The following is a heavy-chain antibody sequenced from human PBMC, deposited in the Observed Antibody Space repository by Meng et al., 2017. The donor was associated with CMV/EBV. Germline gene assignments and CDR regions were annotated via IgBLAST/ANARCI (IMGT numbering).Heavy chain of an antibody. J-gene: IGHJ6*02. CDR2: IIPTLGIA. CDR3: ARRGSSGWPYYYYGMDV. Sequence: SVKVSCKASGGTFSSYTISWVRQAPGQGLEWMGRIIPTLGIANYAQKFQGRVTITADKSTSTAYMELSSLRSEDTAVYYCARRGSSGWPYYYYGMDVWGQGTAVTVSS. V-gene: IGHV1-69*02. CDR1: GGTFSSYT. D-gene: IGHD6-19*01.